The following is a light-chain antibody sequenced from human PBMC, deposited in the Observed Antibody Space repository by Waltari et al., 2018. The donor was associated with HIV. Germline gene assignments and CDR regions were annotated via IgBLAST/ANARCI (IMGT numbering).Light chain of an antibody. CDR3: TSHTLTHILL. J-gene: IGLJ3*02. CDR1: SLDIGLYDF. Sequence: QSALTQPASMSGSLGQSITISCTASSLDIGLYDFISWYKLLPNTAPQLIIYGVNRRPPGVSSRVSASQSSDMASLTISGLQPEDEADYYCTSHTLTHILLFGGGTRLTVL. V-gene: IGLV2-14*01. CDR2: GVN.